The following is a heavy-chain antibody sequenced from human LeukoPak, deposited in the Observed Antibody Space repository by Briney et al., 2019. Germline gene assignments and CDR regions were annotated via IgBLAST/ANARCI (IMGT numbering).Heavy chain of an antibody. V-gene: IGHV4-34*01. CDR2: INHSGST. D-gene: IGHD3-22*01. J-gene: IGHJ6*02. CDR3: AREGYYDSSGFYYGMDV. Sequence: SETLSPTCAVYGGSFSGYYWSWIRQPPGKGLEWIGEINHSGSTNYNPSLKSRVTISVDTSKNQFSLKLSSVTAADTAVYYCAREGYYDSSGFYYGMDVWGQGTTVTVSS. CDR1: GGSFSGYY.